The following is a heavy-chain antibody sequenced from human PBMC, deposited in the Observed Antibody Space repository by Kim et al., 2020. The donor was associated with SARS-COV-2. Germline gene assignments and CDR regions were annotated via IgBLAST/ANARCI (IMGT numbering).Heavy chain of an antibody. Sequence: GGSLRLSCAASGFTFSRYYMNWFRQAPGKGLEWLSFISSNSDTIYYANSVKGRFSSSRDNAKNSLFQQMNSMRDEDAAVYYCARQDSYGSGDYWGQGTLVTVSA. D-gene: IGHD3-10*01. V-gene: IGHV3-48*02. CDR1: GFTFSRYY. CDR2: ISSNSDTI. CDR3: ARQDSYGSGDY. J-gene: IGHJ4*02.